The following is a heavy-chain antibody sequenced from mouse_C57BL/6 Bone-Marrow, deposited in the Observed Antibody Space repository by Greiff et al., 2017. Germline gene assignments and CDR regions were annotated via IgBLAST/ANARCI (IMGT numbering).Heavy chain of an antibody. V-gene: IGHV5-2*01. CDR3: ARHCDYGGFAY. J-gene: IGHJ3*01. D-gene: IGHD2-4*01. CDR1: EYEFPSHD. Sequence: EVKLMESGGGLVQPGESLKLSCESNEYEFPSHDMSWVRKTPEKRLELVAAINSDGGSTYYPDTMERRFTISRDNTKKALYLQMSSLRYEDTALYYCARHCDYGGFAYWGQGTLVTVSA. CDR2: INSDGGST.